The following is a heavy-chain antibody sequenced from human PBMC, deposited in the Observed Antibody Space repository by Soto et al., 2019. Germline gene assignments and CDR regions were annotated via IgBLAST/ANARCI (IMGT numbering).Heavy chain of an antibody. D-gene: IGHD3-3*01. CDR1: GFTFSSYS. CDR3: ARGRLSNYDFWSGYYTVWYGMDV. Sequence: GGSLRLSCAASGFTFSSYSMNWVRQAPGKGLEWVSSISSSSSYIYYADSVKGRFTISRDNAKNSLYLQMNSLRAEDTAVYYGARGRLSNYDFWSGYYTVWYGMDVWGQGTTVTVSS. CDR2: ISSSSSYI. V-gene: IGHV3-21*01. J-gene: IGHJ6*02.